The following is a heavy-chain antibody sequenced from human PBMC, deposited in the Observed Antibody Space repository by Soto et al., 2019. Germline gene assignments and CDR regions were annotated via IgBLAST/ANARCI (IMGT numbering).Heavy chain of an antibody. V-gene: IGHV3-30*18. J-gene: IGHJ4*02. D-gene: IGHD1-26*01. CDR3: AKDQVGATLD. CDR1: GFTFSSYG. Sequence: LRLSCAASGFTFSSYGMHWVRQAPGKGLEWVAVISYDGSNKYYADSVKGRLTISRDNSKNTLYLQMNSLRAEDTAVYYCAKDQVGATLDWGQGTLVTVSS. CDR2: ISYDGSNK.